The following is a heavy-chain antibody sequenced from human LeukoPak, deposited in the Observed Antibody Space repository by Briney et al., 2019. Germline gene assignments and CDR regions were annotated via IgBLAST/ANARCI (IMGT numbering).Heavy chain of an antibody. CDR2: ISSSGSTI. CDR1: GFTFSSYA. Sequence: QSGGSLRLSCAASGFTFSSYAMTWVRQAPGKGLEWVSYISSSGSTIFYADSVRGRFTISRDNAKTSLYLQMSSLRAEDTAVYYCAREDTVTRYYFNYWGQGTLVTVSS. V-gene: IGHV3-48*03. J-gene: IGHJ4*02. CDR3: AREDTVTRYYFNY. D-gene: IGHD4-17*01.